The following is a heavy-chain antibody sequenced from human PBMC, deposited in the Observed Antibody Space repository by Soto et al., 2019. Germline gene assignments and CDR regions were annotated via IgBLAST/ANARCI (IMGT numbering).Heavy chain of an antibody. J-gene: IGHJ6*03. Sequence: SETLSLTCAVYGGSFSGYYWSWIRQPPGKGLEWVGEINHSGSTNYNPSLKSRVTISVDTSKNQFSLKLSSVTAADTAVYYCARGVEDTAMVPNYYYYYMDVWGKGTTVTVSS. V-gene: IGHV4-34*01. CDR3: ARGVEDTAMVPNYYYYYMDV. D-gene: IGHD5-18*01. CDR2: INHSGST. CDR1: GGSFSGYY.